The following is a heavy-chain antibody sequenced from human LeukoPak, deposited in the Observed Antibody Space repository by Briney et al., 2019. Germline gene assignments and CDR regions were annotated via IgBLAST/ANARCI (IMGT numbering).Heavy chain of an antibody. V-gene: IGHV4-59*12. J-gene: IGHJ4*02. CDR2: IYHTGNA. CDR3: ARDVRLAVAGTDS. CDR1: GGSISSYY. D-gene: IGHD6-19*01. Sequence: SETLSLTCTVSGGSISSYYWSWIRQPPGKGLEWIGYIYHTGNAYYNPSLKGRVSLSIDTSKNQFSLRLTSLTAADTAVYYCARDVRLAVAGTDSWGRGKLVTVSS.